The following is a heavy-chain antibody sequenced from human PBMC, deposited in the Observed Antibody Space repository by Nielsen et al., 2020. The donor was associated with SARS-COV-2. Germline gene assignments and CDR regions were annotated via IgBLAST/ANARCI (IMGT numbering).Heavy chain of an antibody. CDR3: ARDTAMDDGMDV. D-gene: IGHD5-18*01. V-gene: IGHV3-21*01. Sequence: GGSLRLSCAASGFAFSSYSMNWVRQAPGKGLEWVSSISSSSSYIYYADSVKGRFTISRDNAKNSLYLQMNSLRAEDTAVYYCARDTAMDDGMDVWGQGTTVTVSS. J-gene: IGHJ6*02. CDR2: ISSSSSYI. CDR1: GFAFSSYS.